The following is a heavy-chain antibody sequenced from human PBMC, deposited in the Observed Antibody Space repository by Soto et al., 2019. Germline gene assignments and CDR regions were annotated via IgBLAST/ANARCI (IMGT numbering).Heavy chain of an antibody. CDR1: GDSVDVGGYF. J-gene: IGHJ4*02. V-gene: IGHV4-61*08. CDR3: ASGKGGLHYYFDS. D-gene: IGHD3-10*01. Sequence: QVQLQEAGPGLVKPADTLSLSCTVSGDSVDVGGYFWSWIRQSPGGVLEWIGFIYNSGSTNSNPSLRSRITMSMDTSKNAFSLSLNSVTAADSAVYYCASGKGGLHYYFDSWGQGTPVTVSS. CDR2: IYNSGST.